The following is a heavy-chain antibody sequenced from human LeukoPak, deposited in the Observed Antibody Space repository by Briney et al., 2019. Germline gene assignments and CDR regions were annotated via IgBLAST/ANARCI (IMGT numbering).Heavy chain of an antibody. Sequence: SETPSLTCSVSGDSIALTSYYWAWIRQPPGKGLEWIGSIYFSGTTNYNPSLQSRVTMSVDTSRNQFSLILSSLTATDTAVYYCARQIRYTYDPNWFHPWSQGALVTVSS. V-gene: IGHV4-39*01. D-gene: IGHD2-2*02. CDR2: IYFSGTT. CDR3: ARQIRYTYDPNWFHP. CDR1: GDSIALTSYY. J-gene: IGHJ5*02.